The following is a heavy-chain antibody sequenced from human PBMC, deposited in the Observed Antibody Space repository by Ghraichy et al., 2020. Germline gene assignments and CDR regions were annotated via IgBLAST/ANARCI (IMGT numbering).Heavy chain of an antibody. CDR2: IYSGGST. V-gene: IGHV3-53*01. CDR1: GFTVSSNY. J-gene: IGHJ6*02. Sequence: GGSLRLSCAASGFTVSSNYMSWVRQAPGKGLEWVSVIYSGGSTYYADSVKGRFTISRDNSKNTLYLQMNSLRAEDTAVYYCARAPRWNYGYYYYGMDVWGQGTTVTVSS. D-gene: IGHD1-7*01. CDR3: ARAPRWNYGYYYYGMDV.